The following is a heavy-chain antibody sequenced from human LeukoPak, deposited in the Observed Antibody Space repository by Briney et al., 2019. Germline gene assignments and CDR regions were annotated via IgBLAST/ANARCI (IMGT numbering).Heavy chain of an antibody. V-gene: IGHV3-15*01. J-gene: IGHJ4*02. CDR2: IKSKTDGGTT. CDR1: GFTFSNAW. CDR3: ANPPTVTSFDY. Sequence: GGSLRLSCAASGFTFSNAWVSWVRQAPGKGLEWVGRIKSKTDGGTTDYAAPVKGRFTISRDDSKNTLYLQMNSLRAEDTAIYYCANPPTVTSFDYWGQGTLVAVSS. D-gene: IGHD4-11*01.